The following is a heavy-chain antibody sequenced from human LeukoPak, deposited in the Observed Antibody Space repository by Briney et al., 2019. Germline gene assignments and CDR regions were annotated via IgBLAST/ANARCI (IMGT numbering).Heavy chain of an antibody. D-gene: IGHD2-2*01. Sequence: GGSLRLSCAASGFIFSSAWMTWVRQAPGKGLEWVGHIKNKTYGGTTDYAAPVKGRFIISRDDSKNTLYLQMNRLRTDDTAVYYCARGLCSSTGCYQGPFDFWGQGMLVTVS. V-gene: IGHV3-15*01. CDR2: IKNKTYGGTT. J-gene: IGHJ4*02. CDR1: GFIFSSAW. CDR3: ARGLCSSTGCYQGPFDF.